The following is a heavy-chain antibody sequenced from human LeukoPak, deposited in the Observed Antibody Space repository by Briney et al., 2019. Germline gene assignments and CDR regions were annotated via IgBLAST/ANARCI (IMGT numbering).Heavy chain of an antibody. J-gene: IGHJ5*02. Sequence: PGGSLRLSCAASGFTFSNYAMSWVRQAPGKGLEWVSAISGSGGSTYYADSVKGRFTISRDNSKNTLYLQMNSLRAEDTAVYYCAKRSEQWLANGWVDPWGQGALVIVSS. CDR3: AKRSEQWLANGWVDP. CDR2: ISGSGGST. CDR1: GFTFSNYA. V-gene: IGHV3-23*01. D-gene: IGHD6-19*01.